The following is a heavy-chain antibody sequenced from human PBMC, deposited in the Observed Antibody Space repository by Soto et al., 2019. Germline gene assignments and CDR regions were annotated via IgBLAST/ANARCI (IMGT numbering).Heavy chain of an antibody. D-gene: IGHD2-15*01. V-gene: IGHV4-4*07. Sequence: QVQLQGSGPGQVKPSETLSLTYTVSGDSISDYFYWSWIRQPAGKGLEWIGRIYTDGTTKYNPSLKSRVTPSLDKSKDQFPLRLSSVTGAGPGVYYFAREVRGGFTGIFDQWGRGSRVTVSS. CDR2: IYTDGTT. J-gene: IGHJ4*02. CDR3: AREVRGGFTGIFDQ. CDR1: GDSISDYFY.